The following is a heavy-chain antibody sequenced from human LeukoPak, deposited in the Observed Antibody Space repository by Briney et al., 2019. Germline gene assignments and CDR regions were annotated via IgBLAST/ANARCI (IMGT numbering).Heavy chain of an antibody. Sequence: ASVQVSCKASGYTLTGYYMHWVRQAPGQGLEGMGWMNPNSGGTKYAQKFQGRVTMTRDTSISTAYMELSRMRSDDTAMYYCARVLGATDAFDIWGQGTMVTVSS. D-gene: IGHD1-26*01. CDR3: ARVLGATDAFDI. CDR2: MNPNSGGT. CDR1: GYTLTGYY. J-gene: IGHJ3*02. V-gene: IGHV1-2*02.